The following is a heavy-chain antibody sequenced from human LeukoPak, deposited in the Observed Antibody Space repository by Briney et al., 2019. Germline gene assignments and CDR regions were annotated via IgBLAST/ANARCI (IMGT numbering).Heavy chain of an antibody. Sequence: SETLSLTCTVSGGSISSGSYYWSWIRQPAGEGLEWIGRIYTSGSTNYNPSLKSRVTISVDTSKNQFSLKLSSVTAADTAVYYCARDQRFLEWLPNNWFDPWGQGTLVTVSS. CDR1: GGSISSGSYY. J-gene: IGHJ5*02. CDR2: IYTSGST. CDR3: ARDQRFLEWLPNNWFDP. D-gene: IGHD3-3*01. V-gene: IGHV4-61*02.